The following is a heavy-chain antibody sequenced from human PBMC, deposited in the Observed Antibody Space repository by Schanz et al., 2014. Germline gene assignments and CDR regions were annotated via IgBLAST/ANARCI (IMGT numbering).Heavy chain of an antibody. CDR3: ARGYDFWSGLRGGDY. D-gene: IGHD3-3*01. V-gene: IGHV4-34*01. CDR2: INQSGRA. Sequence: QVQLQQWGAGLLKPSETLSLSCAVYGGSLSGYYWGWVRQPPRKGLEWIGEINQSGRASYNPSLKSRFPISVDASNNQFSLKVPSVTAADTALYFCARGYDFWSGLRGGDYWGQGTLVTVSS. J-gene: IGHJ4*02. CDR1: GGSLSGYY.